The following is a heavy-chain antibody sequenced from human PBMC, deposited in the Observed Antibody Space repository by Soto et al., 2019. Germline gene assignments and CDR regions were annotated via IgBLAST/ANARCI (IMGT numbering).Heavy chain of an antibody. Sequence: QVQLVQSGAEVKKPGASVKASCKASGYTFTSYYIHWVRQAPGQGLEWMGIFNPTGDTASYAQKLQGRGTMTRDTSTGTAYMELGSLRSDDTAVYYCARGGRIVDTGIGYYYYHAMDVWGQGTTVTVS. CDR1: GYTFTSYY. V-gene: IGHV1-46*01. CDR2: FNPTGDTA. CDR3: ARGGRIVDTGIGYYYYHAMDV. D-gene: IGHD5-18*01. J-gene: IGHJ6*02.